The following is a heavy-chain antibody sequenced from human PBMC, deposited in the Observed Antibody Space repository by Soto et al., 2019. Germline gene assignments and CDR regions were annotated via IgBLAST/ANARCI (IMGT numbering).Heavy chain of an antibody. D-gene: IGHD2-21*02. Sequence: GGSLRLSCAASGFTFSRYGMHWVRQVPGKGPEWVAVIWYDGKTKYCADSFKGRFTISRDDSKNTLYLQLNSLRDEDTAVYYCARDGSGGDWRYFDYWGQGAPVTVSS. CDR1: GFTFSRYG. V-gene: IGHV3-33*01. J-gene: IGHJ4*02. CDR2: IWYDGKTK. CDR3: ARDGSGGDWRYFDY.